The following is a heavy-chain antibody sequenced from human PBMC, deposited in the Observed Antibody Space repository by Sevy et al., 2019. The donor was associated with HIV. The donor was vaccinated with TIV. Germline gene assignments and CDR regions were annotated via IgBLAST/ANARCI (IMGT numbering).Heavy chain of an antibody. J-gene: IGHJ4*02. CDR3: ARHTRPQNYYGSGSYYTLPDY. CDR2: IYYSGST. Sequence: SETLSLTCTVSGGSISSYYWSWIRQPPGKGLEWIGYIYYSGSTNYNPSLKSRVTISVDTSKNQFSLKLSSVTAADTAVYYCARHTRPQNYYGSGSYYTLPDYWGQGTLVTVSS. D-gene: IGHD3-10*01. V-gene: IGHV4-59*08. CDR1: GGSISSYY.